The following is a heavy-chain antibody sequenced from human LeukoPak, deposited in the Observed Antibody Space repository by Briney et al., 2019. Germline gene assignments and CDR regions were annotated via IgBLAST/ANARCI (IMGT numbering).Heavy chain of an antibody. V-gene: IGHV1-2*02. CDR2: INPNSGGT. CDR3: ASGEVLRFLEWLQNFDY. D-gene: IGHD3-3*01. CDR1: GYTFTGYY. Sequence: GASVKVSCKASGYTFTGYYMHWVRQAPGQGLEWMGWINPNSGGTNYAQKFQGRVTMTRDTSISTAYMELSRLRSDDTAVYYCASGEVLRFLEWLQNFDYWGQGTLVTVSS. J-gene: IGHJ4*02.